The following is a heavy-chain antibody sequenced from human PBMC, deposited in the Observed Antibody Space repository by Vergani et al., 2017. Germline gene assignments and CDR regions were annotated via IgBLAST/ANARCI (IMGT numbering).Heavy chain of an antibody. CDR3: ARGRSITMLVVVITRYFDY. D-gene: IGHD3-22*01. CDR1: GGSFSGYY. CDR2: INHSGST. J-gene: IGHJ4*02. Sequence: QVQLQQWGAGLLKPSETLSLTCAVYGGSFSGYYWSWIRQPPGKGLEWIGEINHSGSTNYNPSLKSRVTISVDTSKNQFSLKLSSVTAAATAVYYCARGRSITMLVVVITRYFDYWGQGTLVTVSS. V-gene: IGHV4-34*01.